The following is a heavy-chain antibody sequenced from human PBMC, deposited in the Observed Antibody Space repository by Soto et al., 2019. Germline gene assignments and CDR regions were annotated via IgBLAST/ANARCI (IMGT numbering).Heavy chain of an antibody. V-gene: IGHV1-46*01. Sequence: QVQLVQSGAEVKGPGASVKISCKASGYTFTNFFIHWVRQAPGQGLEWMGIINPGGGATDYAQKFKGRVTMTRDASTNTVHMELSSLRSEDTAVYYCARYLGSRVAVAGTGYVDYWGQGTLVTVSS. CDR1: GYTFTNFF. D-gene: IGHD6-19*01. CDR3: ARYLGSRVAVAGTGYVDY. J-gene: IGHJ4*02. CDR2: INPGGGAT.